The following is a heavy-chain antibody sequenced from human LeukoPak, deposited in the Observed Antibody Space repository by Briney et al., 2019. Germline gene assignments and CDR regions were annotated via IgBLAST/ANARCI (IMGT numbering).Heavy chain of an antibody. Sequence: SETLSLTCTVSGGSISSGSYYWSWIRQPAGKGLEWIGRIYTSGSTNYNPSLKSRVTISVDTSKNQFSLKLSSVTAADTAVYYCARVDKWLLDYWGQGTLVTVS. CDR1: GGSISSGSYY. J-gene: IGHJ4*02. V-gene: IGHV4-61*02. CDR3: ARVDKWLLDY. CDR2: IYTSGST. D-gene: IGHD3-22*01.